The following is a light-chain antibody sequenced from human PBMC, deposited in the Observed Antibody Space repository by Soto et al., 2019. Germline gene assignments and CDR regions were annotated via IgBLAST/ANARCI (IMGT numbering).Light chain of an antibody. V-gene: IGKV3-20*01. CDR3: QQYVSSGT. Sequence: EIVLTQSPGTLSLSPGERATLSCRASQSVSNNYLAWYQQKPGQAPRLLIYGASNRATGIPDRFSGSGSVTDFTLTISRLEPEDFAVYYCQQYVSSGTFGQGTKVEIK. CDR2: GAS. CDR1: QSVSNNY. J-gene: IGKJ1*01.